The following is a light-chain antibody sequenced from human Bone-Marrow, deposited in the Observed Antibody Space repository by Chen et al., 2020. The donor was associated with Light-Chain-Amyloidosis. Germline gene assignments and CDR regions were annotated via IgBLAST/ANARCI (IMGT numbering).Light chain of an antibody. CDR1: QTISSNY. CDR2: GSS. J-gene: IGKJ4*01. V-gene: IGKV3-20*01. Sequence: EIVLTQSPGTLSLSPGEGANLSCRASQTISSNYLTWYQQKFGQAPRLLIYGSSSRATGIPDRFTGSGSGTDVTLPINRLEPEGLAGYYCQEYGRSPLAFGGGTKVEIK. CDR3: QEYGRSPLA.